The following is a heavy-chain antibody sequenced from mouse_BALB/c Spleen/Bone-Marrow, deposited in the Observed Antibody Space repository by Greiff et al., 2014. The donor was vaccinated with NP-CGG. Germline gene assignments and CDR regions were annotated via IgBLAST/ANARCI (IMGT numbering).Heavy chain of an antibody. CDR3: TRSELRRGGYALDY. D-gene: IGHD2-12*01. Sequence: QVQLQQPRAELVKPGASVKLSCKASGYSFTSYWMHWVKQRPGQGLEWIGEISPSNGRSNYNEKLKSKATLTVDKSSSTAYMQLSGLTSEDSAVYYCTRSELRRGGYALDYWGLGTSVTVSS. V-gene: IGHV1S81*02. J-gene: IGHJ4*01. CDR2: ISPSNGRS. CDR1: GYSFTSYW.